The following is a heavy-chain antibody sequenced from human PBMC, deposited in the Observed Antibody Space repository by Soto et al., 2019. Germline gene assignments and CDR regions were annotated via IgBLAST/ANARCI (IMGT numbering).Heavy chain of an antibody. J-gene: IGHJ6*02. CDR1: GFTFSSYG. D-gene: IGHD1-1*01. V-gene: IGHV3-33*01. CDR3: ARDYWNYFYYGMHX. CDR2: ICDDGSNK. Sequence: GGSLRLSCAASGFTFSSYGMHWVRQAPGKGLEWVSFICDDGSNKYYAYSVKVRFTISRDNSKNTLYLQMNSLRAEDTAVYYCARDYWNYFYYGMHXWGQGTTVTVS.